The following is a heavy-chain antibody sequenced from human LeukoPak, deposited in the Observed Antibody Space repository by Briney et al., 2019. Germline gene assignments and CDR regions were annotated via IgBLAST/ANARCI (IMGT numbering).Heavy chain of an antibody. J-gene: IGHJ4*02. CDR2: ISGSGGST. CDR1: GFTFSSFA. Sequence: GGSLRLSCAASGFTFSSFAMSWVRQAPGKGLEWVSAISGSGGSTYYAGSVKGRFAISRDNSKNTLYLQMNSLRAEDTAVCYCVKDQYYYDSSGPTPFDYWGQGTLVTVSS. D-gene: IGHD3-22*01. V-gene: IGHV3-23*01. CDR3: VKDQYYYDSSGPTPFDY.